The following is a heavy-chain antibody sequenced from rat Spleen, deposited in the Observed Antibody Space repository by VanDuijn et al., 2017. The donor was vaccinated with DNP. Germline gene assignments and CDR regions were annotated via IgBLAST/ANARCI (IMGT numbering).Heavy chain of an antibody. J-gene: IGHJ2*01. Sequence: QVQLKESGPGLVQPSQTLSLTCTVSGFSFTTYHVHWVRQPPGKVLEWIAAISSGGNTYFNPLLTSRLSIRRDTSKSQVFLKMNSLQTEDTAIYFCTRDVPNVLDYWGQGVMVTVSS. CDR1: GFSFTTYH. V-gene: IGHV2S12*01. CDR3: TRDVPNVLDY. D-gene: IGHD5-1*01. CDR2: ISSGGNT.